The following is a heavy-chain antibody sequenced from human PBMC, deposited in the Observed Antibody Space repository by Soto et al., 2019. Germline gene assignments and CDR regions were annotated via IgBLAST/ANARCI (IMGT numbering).Heavy chain of an antibody. CDR3: ARDVVVTVASHRLVLEWSYSYYMDV. J-gene: IGHJ6*03. Sequence: QVQLVQSGAEVKKPGASVKVSCKASGYTFTSYAMHWVRQAPGQRLEWMGWINAGNGNTKYSQKFQGRVTITRDTSASTDYMGLSSLSSEDTAVYYCARDVVVTVASHRLVLEWSYSYYMDVWGKGNTVTVSS. D-gene: IGHD6-19*01. V-gene: IGHV1-3*01. CDR2: INAGNGNT. CDR1: GYTFTSYA.